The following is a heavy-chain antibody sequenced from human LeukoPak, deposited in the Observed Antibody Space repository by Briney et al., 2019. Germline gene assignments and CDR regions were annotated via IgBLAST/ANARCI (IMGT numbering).Heavy chain of an antibody. D-gene: IGHD1-26*01. V-gene: IGHV5-51*01. CDR2: IYPGDSDT. Sequence: GESLKISCKASGYSFTNYWIGWVRQMPGKGLERMGIIYPGDSDTRYSPSFQGQVTISADKSISTAYLQWSSLKASDTAMYYCARLSGSYYGPAPYWGQGALVTVSS. J-gene: IGHJ4*02. CDR1: GYSFTNYW. CDR3: ARLSGSYYGPAPY.